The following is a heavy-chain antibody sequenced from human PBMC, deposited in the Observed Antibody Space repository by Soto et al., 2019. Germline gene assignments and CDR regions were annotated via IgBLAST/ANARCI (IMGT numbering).Heavy chain of an antibody. D-gene: IGHD3-10*01. CDR1: GYTFTSYG. Sequence: ASVKVSCKASGYTFTSYGISWVRQAPGQGLEWMGWISAYNGNTNYAQKLQGRVTMTTDTSTSTAYMELSSLRSEDTAVYYCAIGSRAFTMVRGVLIGGFDYWGQGTVVTVSS. V-gene: IGHV1-18*01. CDR2: ISAYNGNT. CDR3: AIGSRAFTMVRGVLIGGFDY. J-gene: IGHJ4*02.